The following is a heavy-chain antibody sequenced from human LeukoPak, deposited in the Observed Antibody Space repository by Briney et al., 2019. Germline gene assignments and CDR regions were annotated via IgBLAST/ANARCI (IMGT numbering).Heavy chain of an antibody. CDR1: GGSISSSNW. J-gene: IGHJ4*02. CDR3: ARGPPYYDFWSGYYTGRLYDY. D-gene: IGHD3-3*01. Sequence: PSETLSLTCAVSGGSISSSNWWSWVRQPPGKGLEWIGEIYHSGSTNYNPSLKSRVTISVDASKNQFSLKLSSVTAADTAVYYCARGPPYYDFWSGYYTGRLYDYWGQGTLVTVSS. V-gene: IGHV4-4*02. CDR2: IYHSGST.